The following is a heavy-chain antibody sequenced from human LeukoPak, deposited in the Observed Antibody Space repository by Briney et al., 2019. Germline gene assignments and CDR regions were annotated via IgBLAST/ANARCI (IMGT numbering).Heavy chain of an antibody. V-gene: IGHV3-30*02. CDR3: ARAIGDNYGSGSPQFPQPHMSYYNYMDV. D-gene: IGHD3-10*01. J-gene: IGHJ6*03. Sequence: GGSLRLSCAASGFTFSSYGMHWVRQAPGKGLEWVAFIRYDGSNKYYADSVKGRFTISRDNSKNTLYLQMNSLRAEDTAVYYCARAIGDNYGSGSPQFPQPHMSYYNYMDVWGKGTRVTVSS. CDR2: IRYDGSNK. CDR1: GFTFSSYG.